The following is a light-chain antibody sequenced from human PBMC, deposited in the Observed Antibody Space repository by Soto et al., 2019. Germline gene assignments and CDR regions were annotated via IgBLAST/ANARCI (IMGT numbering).Light chain of an antibody. J-gene: IGKJ4*01. CDR2: AAS. Sequence: EIVLTQSPATLSLSPGERATLSCRASQSVSSYLAWYHQKPGQAPRLLLYAASTRATGIPARFSGRGSGTAGSITISSLEPSDFAVYYCQQRNNWPVPFTFGGGTKVEIK. CDR3: QQRNNWPVPFT. CDR1: QSVSSY. V-gene: IGKV3-11*01.